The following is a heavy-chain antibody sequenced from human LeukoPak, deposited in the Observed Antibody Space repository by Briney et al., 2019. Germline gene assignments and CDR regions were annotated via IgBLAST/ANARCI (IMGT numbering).Heavy chain of an antibody. CDR2: ISGSGGST. CDR3: AKSKPPHGVTTTFDY. D-gene: IGHD1-1*01. V-gene: IGHV3-23*01. Sequence: PGGSLRLSCAASGFTFSSYAMSWVRQAPGKGLEWVSAISGSGGSTYYADSVKGRFTISRDNSKNTLYLQMNSLRADDTAVYYCAKSKPPHGVTTTFDYWGQGTLVTVSS. J-gene: IGHJ4*02. CDR1: GFTFSSYA.